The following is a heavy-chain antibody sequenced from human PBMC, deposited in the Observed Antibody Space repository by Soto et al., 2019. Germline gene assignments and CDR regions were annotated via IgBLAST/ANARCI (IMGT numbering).Heavy chain of an antibody. Sequence: GESLKISCKGSGYSFPTHWIGWVRQMPGKGLEWMGIIYPGDSDTRYSPSFQGQVTISADKSISTAYLQWSSLKASDTAMYYCARLSYYDSSGYYGAGFFDYWGQGTLVTVSS. D-gene: IGHD3-22*01. J-gene: IGHJ4*02. CDR1: GYSFPTHW. V-gene: IGHV5-51*01. CDR3: ARLSYYDSSGYYGAGFFDY. CDR2: IYPGDSDT.